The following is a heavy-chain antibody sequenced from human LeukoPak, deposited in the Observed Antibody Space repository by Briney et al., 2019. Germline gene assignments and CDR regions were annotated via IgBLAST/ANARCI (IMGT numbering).Heavy chain of an antibody. CDR3: ARDTVNYYMDV. J-gene: IGHJ6*03. Sequence: SETLSLTCTVSGGSISSYYWSWIRQPPGKGLEWIGRIYTSGSTNYNPSLKSRVTISVDTSKNQFSLKLSSVTAVDTAVYYCARDTVNYYMDVWGKGTTVTVSS. D-gene: IGHD4-17*01. CDR1: GGSISSYY. CDR2: IYTSGST. V-gene: IGHV4-4*08.